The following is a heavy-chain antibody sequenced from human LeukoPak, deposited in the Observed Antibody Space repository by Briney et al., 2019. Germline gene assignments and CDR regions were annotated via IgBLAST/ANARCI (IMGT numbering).Heavy chain of an antibody. J-gene: IGHJ4*02. CDR2: INWNGGST. Sequence: GGSLRLSCAVSGFTVSSNYMSWVRQAPGKGLEWVSGINWNGGSTGYADSVKGRFTISRDNAKNSLYLQMNSLRAEDTALYYCARGTLKAAATDFDYWGQGTLVTVSS. CDR1: GFTVSSNY. V-gene: IGHV3-20*04. D-gene: IGHD6-13*01. CDR3: ARGTLKAAATDFDY.